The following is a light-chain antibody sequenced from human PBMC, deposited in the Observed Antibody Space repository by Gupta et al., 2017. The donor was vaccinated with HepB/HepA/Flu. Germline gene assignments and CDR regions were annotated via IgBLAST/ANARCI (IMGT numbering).Light chain of an antibody. Sequence: DIQMTQSPSSLSASIGDRVTITCRASQSISSYLNWYQQKPGKAPKLLIYAASTLQSGVPSSFSGCGTDTDFTLTISSPQPVDFDAYYCQESYSAPLTFGGGTKVEIK. V-gene: IGKV1-39*01. CDR3: QESYSAPLT. J-gene: IGKJ4*01. CDR1: QSISSY. CDR2: AAS.